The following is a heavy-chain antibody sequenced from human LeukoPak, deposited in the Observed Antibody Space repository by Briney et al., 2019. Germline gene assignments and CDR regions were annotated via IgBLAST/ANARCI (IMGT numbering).Heavy chain of an antibody. CDR1: GFTFNTYT. Sequence: GGSLRLSCAASGFTFNTYTMNWVRQAPGKGLEWVSSITASSTAIYSADSVKGRFTISRDNAKNSLYLQMNSLRAEDTAVYYCASSRGSWPDYFDYWGQGTLVTVSS. D-gene: IGHD6-13*01. CDR2: ITASSTAI. J-gene: IGHJ4*02. CDR3: ASSRGSWPDYFDY. V-gene: IGHV3-21*01.